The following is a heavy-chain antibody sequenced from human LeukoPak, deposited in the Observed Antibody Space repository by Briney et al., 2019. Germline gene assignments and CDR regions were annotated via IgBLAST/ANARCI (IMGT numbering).Heavy chain of an antibody. V-gene: IGHV1-18*01. CDR1: GYTFTSYG. D-gene: IGHD6-13*01. Sequence: ASVKVSCKASGYTFTSYGISWVRQAPGQGLEWMGWISAYNGNTNYAQNLQGRVTMTTDTSTSTVCLDLRSLRSDDTAVYYCARAAGGGYFDFWGQGTLVTVSS. CDR3: ARAAGGGYFDF. J-gene: IGHJ4*02. CDR2: ISAYNGNT.